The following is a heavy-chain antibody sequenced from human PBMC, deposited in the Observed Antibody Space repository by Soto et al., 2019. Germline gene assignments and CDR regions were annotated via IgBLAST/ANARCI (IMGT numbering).Heavy chain of an antibody. CDR1: GFTFSSYA. V-gene: IGHV3-30*04. CDR3: ARTPFDY. Sequence: GGSLRLSCAASGFTFSSYAMHWVRQAPGKGLEWVAVISYDGSNKYYADSVKGRFTISRDNSKNTLYLQMNSLRAEDTAVYYCARTPFDYLGQGTLVTVSS. J-gene: IGHJ4*02. CDR2: ISYDGSNK.